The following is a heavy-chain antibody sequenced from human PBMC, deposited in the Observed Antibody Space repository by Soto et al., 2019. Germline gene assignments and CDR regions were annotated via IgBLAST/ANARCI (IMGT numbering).Heavy chain of an antibody. Sequence: HGGSLRLCCAACRLTFRSRCLRCVRQAPGKGLEWVSAISGSGGSTYYADSVKGRFTISRDNSKNTLYLQMNSLRAEDTAVYYCAKDPRGYSSGWYTYWGQGTLVTVSS. D-gene: IGHD6-19*01. CDR3: AKDPRGYSSGWYTY. CDR2: ISGSGGST. V-gene: IGHV3-23*01. CDR1: RLTFRSRC. J-gene: IGHJ4*02.